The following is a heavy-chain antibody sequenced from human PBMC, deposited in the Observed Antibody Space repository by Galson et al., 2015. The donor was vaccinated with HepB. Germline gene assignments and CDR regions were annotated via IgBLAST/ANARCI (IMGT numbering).Heavy chain of an antibody. CDR3: TTDRHYYGMDV. Sequence: SLRLSCAASGFTFSSYSMNWVRQAPGKGLEWVGRIKSKTDGGTTDYAAPVKGRFTISRDDSKNTLYLQMNSLKTEDTAVYYCTTDRHYYGMDVWGQGTTVTVSS. CDR1: GFTFSSYS. J-gene: IGHJ6*02. V-gene: IGHV3-15*07. CDR2: IKSKTDGGTT.